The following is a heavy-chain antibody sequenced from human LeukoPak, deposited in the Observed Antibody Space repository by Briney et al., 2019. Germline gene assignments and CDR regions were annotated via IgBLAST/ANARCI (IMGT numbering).Heavy chain of an antibody. D-gene: IGHD3-10*01. Sequence: SETLSLTRTVSGGSISSYYWSWIRQPPGKGLEWIGYIHYTGLTNYNPSLKSRVTISVDTSENQFSLKLSSVTAADTAVYYCARVVPDGYSDYWGQGTLVTVSS. CDR1: GGSISSYY. J-gene: IGHJ4*02. CDR3: ARVVPDGYSDY. CDR2: IHYTGLT. V-gene: IGHV4-59*01.